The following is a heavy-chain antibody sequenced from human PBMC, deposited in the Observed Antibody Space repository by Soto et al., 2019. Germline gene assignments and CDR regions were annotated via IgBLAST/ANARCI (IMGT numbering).Heavy chain of an antibody. CDR3: AKSEDIGARMVWHYFDY. Sequence: TGGSLRLSCAASGFTFSSYAMSWVRQAPGKGLEWVSAISGSGGSTYYADSVKGRFTISRDNSKNTLYLQMNSLRAEDTAVYYCAKSEDIGARMVWHYFDYWGQGALVNVSS. D-gene: IGHD5-12*01. V-gene: IGHV3-23*01. J-gene: IGHJ4*02. CDR1: GFTFSSYA. CDR2: ISGSGGST.